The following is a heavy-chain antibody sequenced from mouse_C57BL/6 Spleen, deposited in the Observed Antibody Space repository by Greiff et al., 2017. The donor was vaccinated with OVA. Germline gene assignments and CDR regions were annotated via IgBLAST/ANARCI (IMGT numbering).Heavy chain of an antibody. Sequence: VQLQESGPGLVAPSQSLSITCTVSGFSLTSYGVHWVRQPPGKGLEWLVVIWSDGSTTYNSALKSRLSISKDNSKSQIFLKMNSLQTDDTAMYYCARHGGYDYDGGAMDYWGQGTSVTVSS. CDR3: ARHGGYDYDGGAMDY. V-gene: IGHV2-6-1*01. J-gene: IGHJ4*01. CDR2: IWSDGST. D-gene: IGHD2-4*01. CDR1: GFSLTSYG.